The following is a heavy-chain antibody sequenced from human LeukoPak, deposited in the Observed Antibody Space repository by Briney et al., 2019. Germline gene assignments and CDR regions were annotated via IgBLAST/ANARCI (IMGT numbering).Heavy chain of an antibody. D-gene: IGHD2-2*01. J-gene: IGHJ6*03. Sequence: SETLSLTCAVYGGSFSGYYWSWIRQPPGKGLEWIGEINHSGITNYNPSLKSRVTISVDTSKNQFSLKLSSVTDADTAVYYCARSRTHIVVVPAARRYYYYYMDVWGKGTTVTVSS. CDR1: GGSFSGYY. CDR3: ARSRTHIVVVPAARRYYYYYMDV. CDR2: INHSGIT. V-gene: IGHV4-34*01.